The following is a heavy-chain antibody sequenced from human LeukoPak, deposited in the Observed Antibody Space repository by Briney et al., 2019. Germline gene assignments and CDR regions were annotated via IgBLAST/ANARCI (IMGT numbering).Heavy chain of an antibody. CDR3: ARHATAGCTVNRFDP. J-gene: IGHJ5*02. Sequence: GESLKISCATSGYRSTNYCISWVRQMPGKGLEFMGIINPGDSDTPYSPSFQSQVSISADKSFSTAYLQFHSLKASDTAMYYCARHATAGCTVNRFDPWGQGTLVTVFS. V-gene: IGHV5-51*01. CDR1: GYRSTNYC. D-gene: IGHD2-15*01. CDR2: INPGDSDT.